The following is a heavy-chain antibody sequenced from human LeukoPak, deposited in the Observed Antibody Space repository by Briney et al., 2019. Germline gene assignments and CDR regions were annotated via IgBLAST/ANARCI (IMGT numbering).Heavy chain of an antibody. V-gene: IGHV4-59*01. CDR3: ARGKGYFDY. Sequence: SETLSLTCTVSGGSIRSYYWSWVRQPPGKGLEWISYIYYSGSTNYNPTLKSRVTISADTSKNQFSLKLSSVTAADTAVYYCARGKGYFDYWGQGTLVTVSS. CDR2: IYYSGST. J-gene: IGHJ4*02. CDR1: GGSIRSYY.